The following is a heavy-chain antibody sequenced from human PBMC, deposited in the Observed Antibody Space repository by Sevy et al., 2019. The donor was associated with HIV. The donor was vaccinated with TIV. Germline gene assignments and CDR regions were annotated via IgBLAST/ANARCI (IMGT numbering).Heavy chain of an antibody. J-gene: IGHJ6*02. CDR2: ISYDGSKK. V-gene: IGHV3-30*04. Sequence: GGSLRLSCAASGFTFSSYAMHWVRQAPGKGLEWVAVISYDGSKKYYADSVKGRFTTSRDNSKNTLYLQKNSLRAEDTAVYYCARDALHYYGSEAGSGMDVWGQGTTVTVSS. CDR3: ARDALHYYGSEAGSGMDV. CDR1: GFTFSSYA. D-gene: IGHD3-10*01.